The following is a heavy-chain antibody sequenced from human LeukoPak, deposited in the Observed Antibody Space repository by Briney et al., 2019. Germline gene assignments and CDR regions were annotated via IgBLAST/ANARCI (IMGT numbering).Heavy chain of an antibody. D-gene: IGHD3-10*01. CDR1: GDSISSSTYY. Sequence: SETLSLTCTVSGDSISSSTYYWGWVRQPPGKGLEWVGTIYYSGSTYYNPSLKSRVTISVDTSKNQFSLKLSSVTAADAAVYYCARYYGSGNRHYMDVWGKGTTVTVSS. J-gene: IGHJ6*03. CDR2: IYYSGST. V-gene: IGHV4-39*07. CDR3: ARYYGSGNRHYMDV.